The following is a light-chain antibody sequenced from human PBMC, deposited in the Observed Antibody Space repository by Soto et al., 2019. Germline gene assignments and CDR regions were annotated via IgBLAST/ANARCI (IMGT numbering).Light chain of an antibody. CDR1: QSVSSY. CDR3: PPRSTWGGCT. CDR2: DAS. Sequence: EIVLTQSPATLSLSPGERATISCRASQSVSSYLAWYQQKPGQAPRLLIYDASHRATGIPARFSGSGSGTDFTLTTSRLEPEGLAVNYCPPRSTWGGCTSSQGNKRDIK. J-gene: IGKJ2*02. V-gene: IGKV3-11*01.